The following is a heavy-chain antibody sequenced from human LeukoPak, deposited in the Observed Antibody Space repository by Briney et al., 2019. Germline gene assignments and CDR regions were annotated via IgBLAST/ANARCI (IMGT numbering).Heavy chain of an antibody. CDR1: GFTFNTYE. CDR2: ITSSVSTI. Sequence: GGSLRLSCAASGFTFNTYEMNWVRQAPGKGLDWVSYITSSVSTIFYADFVKGRFTISRDNAKNSLYLQMKSLRAEDTAVYYCARESGSSSKRFEYWGQGTLVTVSS. J-gene: IGHJ4*02. V-gene: IGHV3-48*03. CDR3: ARESGSSSKRFEY. D-gene: IGHD1-26*01.